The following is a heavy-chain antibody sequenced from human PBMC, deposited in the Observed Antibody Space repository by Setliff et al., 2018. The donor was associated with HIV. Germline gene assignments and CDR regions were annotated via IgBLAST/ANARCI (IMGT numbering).Heavy chain of an antibody. CDR1: GGSFSGYY. J-gene: IGHJ4*02. V-gene: IGHV4-34*01. CDR3: ATDVGATNRFDY. CDR2: INHSGHT. D-gene: IGHD1-26*01. Sequence: SETLSLTCAVYGGSFSGYYWSWIRQSPGKELEWIGGINHSGHTFYNPSLRSRVTMSVDTSKKQFSLKLSSVTAADTAVYYCATDVGATNRFDYWGQGILVTVSS.